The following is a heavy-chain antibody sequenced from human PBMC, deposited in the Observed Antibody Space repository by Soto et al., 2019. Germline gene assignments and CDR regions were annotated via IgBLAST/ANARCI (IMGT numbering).Heavy chain of an antibody. CDR2: ISYDGSNK. V-gene: IGHV3-30*18. Sequence: QVQLVESGGGVVQPGRSLRLSCAASGFTFSSYGMHWVRQAPGKGLEWVAVISYDGSNKNYADSVKGRFTISRDNSKNTLYLQMNSLRAEDTGVYYCAKDVRMGFGGTLDYWGQGTLVTVSS. J-gene: IGHJ4*02. CDR1: GFTFSSYG. CDR3: AKDVRMGFGGTLDY. D-gene: IGHD1-1*01.